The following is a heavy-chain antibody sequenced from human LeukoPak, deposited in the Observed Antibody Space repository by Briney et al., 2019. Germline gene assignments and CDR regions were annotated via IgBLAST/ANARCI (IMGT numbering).Heavy chain of an antibody. CDR2: ISSSGSTI. Sequence: AGGSLRLSCAASGFTFSSYEMNWVRQAPGKGLEWVSYISSSGSTIYYADSVRGRFTISRDDSTNTVYLHLSSLRAEDTAVYYCAKDLIARVRGSPMDVWGQGTRVIVSS. V-gene: IGHV3-48*03. CDR3: AKDLIARVRGSPMDV. D-gene: IGHD3-10*01. J-gene: IGHJ6*02. CDR1: GFTFSSYE.